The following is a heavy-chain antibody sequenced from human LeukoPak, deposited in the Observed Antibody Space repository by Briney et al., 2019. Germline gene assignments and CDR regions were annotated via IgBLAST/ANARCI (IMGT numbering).Heavy chain of an antibody. V-gene: IGHV3-30*18. CDR1: GFTFSSYG. CDR2: ISYDGSNK. CDR3: AKDGSGITMTDSVHFDY. J-gene: IGHJ4*02. Sequence: PGRPLRLSCAASGFTFSSYGMHWVRQAPGKGLEWVAVISYDGSNKYYADSVKGRFTISRDNSKNTLYLQMNSLRAEDTAVYYCAKDGSGITMTDSVHFDYWGQGTLVTVSS. D-gene: IGHD3-22*01.